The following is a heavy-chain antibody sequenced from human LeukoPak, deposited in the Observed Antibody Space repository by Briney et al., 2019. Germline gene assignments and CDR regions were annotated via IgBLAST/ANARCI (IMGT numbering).Heavy chain of an antibody. D-gene: IGHD3-22*01. CDR3: ARLTYYYDSSLDY. CDR1: GFTFSSYE. J-gene: IGHJ4*02. Sequence: GGSLRHSCAASGFTFSSYEMNWVRQAPGKGLEWVSYISSSGSTIYYADSVKGRFTISRDNAKNSLYLQMNSLRAEDTAVYYCARLTYYYDSSLDYWGQGTLVTVSS. CDR2: ISSSGSTI. V-gene: IGHV3-48*03.